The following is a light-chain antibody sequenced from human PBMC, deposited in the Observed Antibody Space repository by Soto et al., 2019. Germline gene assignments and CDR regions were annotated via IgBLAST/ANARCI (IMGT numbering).Light chain of an antibody. CDR3: CSYAGSSTYV. V-gene: IGLV2-23*02. CDR1: SSDVGSYSL. J-gene: IGLJ1*01. Sequence: QSALTQPTSVSGYPGQSITSSCTGASSDVGSYSLVSWYQQHPGKAPKLMVYEVSKRPSGVSNRFSGAKSGNTASLTISGLQAEDEADYYCCSYAGSSTYVFGSGTKLTVL. CDR2: EVS.